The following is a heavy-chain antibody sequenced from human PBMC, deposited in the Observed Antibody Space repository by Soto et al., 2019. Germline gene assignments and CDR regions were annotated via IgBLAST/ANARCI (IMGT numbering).Heavy chain of an antibody. Sequence: QVQLQQWGAGLLKPSETLSLTCALYGGSFSGYYWSWIRQPPGKGLEWIGEINHSGSTNYNPSLKSRVTISVDTSKNQFSLKLSSVTAADTAVYYCARFAAARAGYENAFDIWGQGTMVTVSS. D-gene: IGHD6-13*01. CDR1: GGSFSGYY. J-gene: IGHJ3*02. V-gene: IGHV4-34*01. CDR3: ARFAAARAGYENAFDI. CDR2: INHSGST.